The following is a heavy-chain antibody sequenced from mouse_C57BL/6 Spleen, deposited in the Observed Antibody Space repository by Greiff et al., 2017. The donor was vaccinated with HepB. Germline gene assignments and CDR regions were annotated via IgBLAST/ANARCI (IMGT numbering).Heavy chain of an antibody. CDR1: GYTFTSYW. CDR3: ARDHYGSSGYYYAMDY. Sequence: VQLQQPGAELVRPGSSVKLSCKASGYTFTSYWMHWVKQRPIQGLEWIGNIDPSDSETHYNQKFKDKATLTVDKSSSTAYMQLSSLTSEDSAVYYCARDHYGSSGYYYAMDYWGQGTSVTVSS. D-gene: IGHD1-1*01. V-gene: IGHV1-52*01. CDR2: IDPSDSET. J-gene: IGHJ4*01.